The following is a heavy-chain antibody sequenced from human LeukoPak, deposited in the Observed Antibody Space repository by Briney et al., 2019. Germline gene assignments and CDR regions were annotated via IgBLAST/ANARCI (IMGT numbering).Heavy chain of an antibody. D-gene: IGHD6-6*01. CDR1: GFTFSSYW. Sequence: GGSLRLSCAASGFTFSSYWMHWVRQAPGKGLEWVSSISSSSSYIYYADSVKGRFTISRDNAKNSLYLQMNSLRAEDTAVYYCARRSSSSDAFDIWGQGTMVTVSS. CDR2: ISSSSSYI. J-gene: IGHJ3*02. V-gene: IGHV3-21*01. CDR3: ARRSSSSDAFDI.